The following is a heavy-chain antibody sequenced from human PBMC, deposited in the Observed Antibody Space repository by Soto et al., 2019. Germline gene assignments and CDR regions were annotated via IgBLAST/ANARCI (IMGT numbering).Heavy chain of an antibody. D-gene: IGHD2-15*01. V-gene: IGHV1-18*01. Sequence: QVQLVQSGAEVKKPGASVKVSCKASGYTFNSYGISWVRQAPGQGLEWMGWISAYNGNTKYAQKVQGRVTMTTDTSTSTSYKGPRRLRSERPAVYYCEKDPALGGPLDSWGQGTLVTVSS. CDR3: EKDPALGGPLDS. J-gene: IGHJ4*02. CDR1: GYTFNSYG. CDR2: ISAYNGNT.